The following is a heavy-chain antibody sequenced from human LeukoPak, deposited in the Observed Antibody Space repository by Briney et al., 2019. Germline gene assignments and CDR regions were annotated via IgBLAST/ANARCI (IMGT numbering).Heavy chain of an antibody. CDR3: ARGRVSSSTWYSTYYYYFYMDV. V-gene: IGHV4-38-2*02. J-gene: IGHJ6*03. D-gene: IGHD6-13*01. CDR2: IFHSGSV. CDR1: GYSISSDYF. Sequence: SETLSLTCIVSGYSISSDYFWGLVRQPPGKGLEWIGSIFHSGSVYYNPSLKSRVTISVDPSKNRFSLKLTSVTAADTAVYFCARGRVSSSTWYSTYYYYFYMDVWGKGTTVTVSS.